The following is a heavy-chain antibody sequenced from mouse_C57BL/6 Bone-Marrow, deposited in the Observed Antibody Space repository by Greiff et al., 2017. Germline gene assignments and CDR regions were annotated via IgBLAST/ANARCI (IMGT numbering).Heavy chain of an antibody. D-gene: IGHD1-1*01. CDR3: ASPLYGSSYETLYYFDY. J-gene: IGHJ2*01. Sequence: EVQRVASGAELVKPGASVKLSCTASGFNIKDYYMHWVKQRTEQGLEWIGRIDPEDGETKYAPKFQGKATITADTSSNTAYLQLSSLTSEDTAVYYCASPLYGSSYETLYYFDYWGQGTTLTVSS. V-gene: IGHV14-2*01. CDR2: IDPEDGET. CDR1: GFNIKDYY.